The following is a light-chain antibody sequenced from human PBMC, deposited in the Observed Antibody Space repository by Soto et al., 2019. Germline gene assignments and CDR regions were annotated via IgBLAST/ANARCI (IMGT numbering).Light chain of an antibody. J-gene: IGLJ3*02. CDR2: DVS. V-gene: IGLV2-14*01. CDR1: SSDVGGYNY. CDR3: SSYTTSSTRV. Sequence: QSALTQPASVSGSPGQSITSSCTGTSSDVGGYNYVSWYQQHPGKAPTVMIYDVSNRPSGVSNRFSGSKSGNTASLTISGLQAEDEADYYCSSYTTSSTRVFGGGPKLTVL.